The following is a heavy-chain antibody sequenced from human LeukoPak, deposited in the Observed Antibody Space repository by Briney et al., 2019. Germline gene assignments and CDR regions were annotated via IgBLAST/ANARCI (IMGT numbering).Heavy chain of an antibody. CDR1: GFTFSDYY. CDR3: AQGGIVGGQSAFDI. CDR2: ISSSSSYT. D-gene: IGHD1-26*01. V-gene: IGHV3-11*06. J-gene: IGHJ3*02. Sequence: PGGSLRLSCAASGFTFSDYYMSWIRQAPGKRLEWVSYISSSSSYTNYADSVKGRFTISRDNAKNSLYLQMNSLRAEDTAVYYCAQGGIVGGQSAFDIWGQGTMVTVSS.